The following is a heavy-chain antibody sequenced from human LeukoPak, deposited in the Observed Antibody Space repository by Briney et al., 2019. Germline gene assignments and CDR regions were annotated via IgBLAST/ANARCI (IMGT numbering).Heavy chain of an antibody. V-gene: IGHV4-39*01. D-gene: IGHD1-26*01. CDR2: VFHSGST. J-gene: IGHJ4*02. CDR3: ARQRGGSWVNDY. CDR1: DASISSSYFY. Sequence: SETLSLTCTVSDASISSSYFYWSWIRRPPGKGLEWIGNVFHSGSTHYSPSLKSRVTISVDTSRKQFSLRLSAATAADTAVYYCARQRGGSWVNDYWGQGTLVTVSS.